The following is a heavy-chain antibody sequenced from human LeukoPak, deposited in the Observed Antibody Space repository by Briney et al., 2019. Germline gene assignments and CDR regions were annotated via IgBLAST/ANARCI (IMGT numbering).Heavy chain of an antibody. CDR3: ATYSSSNAREFQY. V-gene: IGHV3-11*04. D-gene: IGHD2-2*01. CDR2: IGTTASIT. J-gene: IGHJ1*01. Sequence: GSLRLSCAASGFTFSHYFMSWIRQAPGKGLEWVSYIGTTASITYYGDSVRGRFTISRDNAKISLYLQMNSLRAEDTAVYYCATYSSSNAREFQYWGQGTLVTVSS. CDR1: GFTFSHYF.